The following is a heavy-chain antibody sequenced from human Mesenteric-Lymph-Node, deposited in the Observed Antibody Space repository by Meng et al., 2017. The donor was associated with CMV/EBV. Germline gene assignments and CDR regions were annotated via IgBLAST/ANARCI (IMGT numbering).Heavy chain of an antibody. CDR3: ASYQLLRYYYYGMDV. D-gene: IGHD2-2*01. V-gene: IGHV1-69*05. J-gene: IGHJ6*02. Sequence: SVKACKASGGTFSSYAISWVRQAPGQGLEWMGGIIPIFGTANYAQKFQGRVTITTDESTSTAYMELSSLRSEDTAVYYCASYQLLRYYYYGMDVWGQGTTVTVSS. CDR1: GGTFSSYA. CDR2: IIPIFGTA.